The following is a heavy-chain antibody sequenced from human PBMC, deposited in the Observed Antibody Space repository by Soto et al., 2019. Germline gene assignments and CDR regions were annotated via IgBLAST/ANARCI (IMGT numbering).Heavy chain of an antibody. CDR2: INHSGST. J-gene: IGHJ4*02. V-gene: IGHV4-34*01. Sequence: SETLSLTCAVYGGSFSGYYWSWIRQPPGKGLEWIGEINHSGSTNYNPSLKSRVTISVDTSKNQFSLKLSSVTAADTAVYYRARGLISGYWGQGTLVTVSS. CDR1: GGSFSGYY. CDR3: ARGLISGY.